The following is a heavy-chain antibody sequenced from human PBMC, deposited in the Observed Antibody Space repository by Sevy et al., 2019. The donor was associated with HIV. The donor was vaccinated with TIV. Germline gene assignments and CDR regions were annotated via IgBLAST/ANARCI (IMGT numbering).Heavy chain of an antibody. CDR3: VRADPAQHFDS. J-gene: IGHJ4*02. CDR2: IDPSGGNA. V-gene: IGHV1-46*01. CDR1: GDTFTYNY. Sequence: ASVKVSCKASGDTFTYNYMHWVRQAPGQGLEWMGIIDPSGGNASYAQKFQGRVSMTRDTSTSTIYLDLSSLRSEDTAVYYCVRADPAQHFDSWGQGTLVTVSS.